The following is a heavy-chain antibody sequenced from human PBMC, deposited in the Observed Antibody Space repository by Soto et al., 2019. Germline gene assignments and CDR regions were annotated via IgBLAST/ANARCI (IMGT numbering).Heavy chain of an antibody. CDR1: GFTFITYA. CDR2: ISGSGNST. V-gene: IGHV3-23*01. D-gene: IGHD4-17*01. CDR3: ARYGNYGRVVDY. J-gene: IGHJ4*02. Sequence: PGGSLRLSCAASGFTFITYAMSWVRQAPGKGLEWVSAISGSGNSTYYADSVKGRFTISRDNSKNTLYLQMNSLRAEDTAVYYCARYGNYGRVVDYWGQGTLVTVSS.